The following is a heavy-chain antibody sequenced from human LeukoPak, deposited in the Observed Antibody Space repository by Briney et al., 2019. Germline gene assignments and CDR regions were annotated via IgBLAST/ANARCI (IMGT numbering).Heavy chain of an antibody. V-gene: IGHV4-30-4*08. J-gene: IGHJ4*02. CDR2: IYYSGST. CDR3: ARECSSTSCPQDY. CDR1: GGSISSGGYY. Sequence: SETLSLTCTVSGGSISSGGYYWSWIRQPPGKGLEWIGYIYYSGSTYYNPSLKSRVTISVDTSKNQFSLKLSSVTAADTAVYYCARECSSTSCPQDYWGQGALVTVSS. D-gene: IGHD2-2*01.